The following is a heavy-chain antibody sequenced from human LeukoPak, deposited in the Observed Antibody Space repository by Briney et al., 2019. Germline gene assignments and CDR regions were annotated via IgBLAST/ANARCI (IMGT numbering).Heavy chain of an antibody. V-gene: IGHV3-74*01. CDR2: IDSDGSGT. Sequence: QAGGSLRLSCAASGYTFSSFWIHWVRQAPGEGLEWVARIDSDGSGTRYADSVKGRFTISRDNAKNTLYLQMNSLRAEDTAVYYCARVLSADSPGFQHWGQGTLVTVSS. CDR3: ARVLSADSPGFQH. CDR1: GYTFSSFW. J-gene: IGHJ1*01. D-gene: IGHD3-22*01.